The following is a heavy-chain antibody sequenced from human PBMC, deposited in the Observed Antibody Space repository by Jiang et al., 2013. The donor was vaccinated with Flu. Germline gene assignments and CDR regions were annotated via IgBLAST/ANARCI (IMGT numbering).Heavy chain of an antibody. J-gene: IGHJ4*02. CDR2: IDPSDSYT. V-gene: IGHV5-10-1*01. CDR3: ARQTNRRPFDY. CDR1: GYTFTDFW. Sequence: GAEVKKPGESLRISCTGSGYTFTDFWITWVRQMPGKGLEWMGRIDPSDSYTNYSPSFQGHVTISADKSISTAYLQWSSLKASDTAMYYCARQTNRRPFDYWGQGTLVTVSS.